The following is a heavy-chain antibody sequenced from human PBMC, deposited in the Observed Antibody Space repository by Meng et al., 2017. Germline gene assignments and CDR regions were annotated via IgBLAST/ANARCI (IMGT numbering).Heavy chain of an antibody. Sequence: QVQLQEQGPGLVKPSGTLSLTWAVSGGSISSSNWWSWVRQPPGKGLEWIGEIYHSGSTNYNPSLKSRVTISVDKSKNQFSLKLSSVTAADTAVYYCARAGVGYYDSSGPYSYWGQGTLVTVSS. J-gene: IGHJ4*02. D-gene: IGHD3-22*01. V-gene: IGHV4-4*02. CDR3: ARAGVGYYDSSGPYSY. CDR1: GGSISSSNW. CDR2: IYHSGST.